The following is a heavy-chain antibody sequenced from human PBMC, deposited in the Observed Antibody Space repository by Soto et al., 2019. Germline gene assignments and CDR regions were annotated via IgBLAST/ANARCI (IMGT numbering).Heavy chain of an antibody. V-gene: IGHV1-8*01. CDR3: ARVPRESGEWLLFDY. CDR1: GYTFSTYE. Sequence: QVQLVQSGADVKKPGASVTVSCKASGYTFSTYEINWVRQATGQGLEWMGRMNPSDGNTGYAQKFQGRVTMTRNTSVTTAYMELSGLRSDDTAVDYCARVPRESGEWLLFDYWGQGALVTVSS. D-gene: IGHD3-3*01. CDR2: MNPSDGNT. J-gene: IGHJ4*02.